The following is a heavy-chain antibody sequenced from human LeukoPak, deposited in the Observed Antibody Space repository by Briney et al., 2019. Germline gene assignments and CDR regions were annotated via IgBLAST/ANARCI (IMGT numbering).Heavy chain of an antibody. CDR1: GGSISSGSYY. D-gene: IGHD3-22*01. CDR2: IYHSGST. V-gene: IGHV4-39*07. CDR3: ARAQYYYDSSGYHTSFDY. Sequence: PSETLSLTCTVSGGSISSGSYYWSWIRQPPGKGLEWIGSIYHSGSTYYNPSLKSRVTISVDTSKNQFSLKLSSVTAADTAVYYCARAQYYYDSSGYHTSFDYWGQGTLVTVSS. J-gene: IGHJ4*02.